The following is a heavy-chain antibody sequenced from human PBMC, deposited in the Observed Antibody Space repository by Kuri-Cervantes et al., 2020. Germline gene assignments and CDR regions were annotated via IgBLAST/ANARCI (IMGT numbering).Heavy chain of an antibody. CDR3: ARGVVTMSKFGSSFDP. J-gene: IGHJ5*02. D-gene: IGHD3-10*02. CDR1: GGSFSGYS. Sequence: SETLSLTCAVYGGSFSGYSWSWIRQPPGKGLEWIGEINHSGSTNYNPSLKSRVTISVDTSKNQFSLKLSSVTAADTAMYYCARGVVTMSKFGSSFDPWGQGTLVTVSS. CDR2: INHSGST. V-gene: IGHV4-34*01.